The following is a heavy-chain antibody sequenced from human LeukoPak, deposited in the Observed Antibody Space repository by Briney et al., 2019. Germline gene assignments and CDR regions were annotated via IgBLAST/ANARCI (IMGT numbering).Heavy chain of an antibody. CDR2: ISSSSTYI. CDR1: GFTFSSYS. D-gene: IGHD6-6*01. CDR3: ARDRSIASDY. V-gene: IGHV3-21*01. Sequence: PGGSLRLSCTGSGFTFSSYSMNWVRQAPGRGLEWVASISSSSTYIYYADSVKGRSTISRDNAKNTLYLQMNSLRAEDTTVYYCARDRSIASDYWGQGTLVTVSS. J-gene: IGHJ4*02.